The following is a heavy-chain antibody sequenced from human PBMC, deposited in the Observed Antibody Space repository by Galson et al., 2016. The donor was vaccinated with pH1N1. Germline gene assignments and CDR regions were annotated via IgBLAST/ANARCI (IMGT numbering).Heavy chain of an antibody. V-gene: IGHV1-18*04. CDR1: GYTFTSYG. CDR3: ARDGESMRGSYFNYYYGMDV. D-gene: IGHD1-26*01. Sequence: SCKASGYTFTSYGISWVRQAPGQGLEWMGWISVYNGNTNYAQKLQGRVTMTTDTSTSTAYMELRSLRSDDTAVYYCARDGESMRGSYFNYYYGMDVWGQGTTVTVSS. J-gene: IGHJ6*02. CDR2: ISVYNGNT.